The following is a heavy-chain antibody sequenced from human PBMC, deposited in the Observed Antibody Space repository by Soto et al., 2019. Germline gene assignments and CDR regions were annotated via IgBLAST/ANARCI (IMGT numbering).Heavy chain of an antibody. D-gene: IGHD1-26*01. V-gene: IGHV4-30-2*01. CDR3: ARILPAGRYYYYGMDV. J-gene: IGHJ6*02. CDR1: GGSISSGGYS. Sequence: PSETLSLTCAVSGGSISSGGYSWSWIRQPPGKGLEWIGDIYHSGSTYYNPSLKSRVTISVDRSNNQFSLQLSSVTAADTAVYFCARILPAGRYYYYGMDVWGQGTTVTVSS. CDR2: IYHSGST.